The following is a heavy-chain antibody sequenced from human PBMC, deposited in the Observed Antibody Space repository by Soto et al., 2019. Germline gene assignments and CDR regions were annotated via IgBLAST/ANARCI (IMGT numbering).Heavy chain of an antibody. CDR2: IYVTGAV. J-gene: IGHJ5*02. Sequence: PSETLSLTCSVSGAALNSGNYYWSWIRQVPGKGLEWIGQIYVTGAVDYNPSLRDRITISQDTSERQFSLNLRLVTAADTAVYYCARLRIATNNYKWFDPWGQGTLVT. CDR1: GAALNSGNYY. CDR3: ARLRIATNNYKWFDP. V-gene: IGHV4-31*03. D-gene: IGHD2-21*01.